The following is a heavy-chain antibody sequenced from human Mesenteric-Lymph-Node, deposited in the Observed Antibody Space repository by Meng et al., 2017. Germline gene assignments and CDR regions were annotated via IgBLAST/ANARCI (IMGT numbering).Heavy chain of an antibody. D-gene: IGHD4-17*01. V-gene: IGHV4-31*03. CDR3: ARTNYGDYNWFDP. CDR2: IYYSGST. CDR1: CGSHSSGGFY. J-gene: IGHJ5*02. Sequence: VQLLGSGPGLVKPSQALSHTCTVACGSHSSGGFYWSWIRQHPGKGLEWIGYIYYSGSTYCNPSLRSRVAISIDTSKNQFSLKLTSVTAADTAVYFCARTNYGDYNWFDPWGQGTLVTVSS.